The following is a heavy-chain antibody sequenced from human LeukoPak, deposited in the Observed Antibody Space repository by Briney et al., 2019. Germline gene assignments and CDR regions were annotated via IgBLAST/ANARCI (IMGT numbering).Heavy chain of an antibody. V-gene: IGHV4-30-2*01. CDR3: AREPGSGSYAALGGWFDP. CDR2: IYHSGST. Sequence: SSETLSLTCAVSGGSISSGGYSWSWIRQPPGKGLEWIRYIYHSGSTYYDPSLKSRVTISVDRSKNQFSLKLSSVTAADTAVYYCAREPGSGSYAALGGWFDPCGQGTLVTVSP. CDR1: GGSISSGGYS. J-gene: IGHJ5*02. D-gene: IGHD3-10*01.